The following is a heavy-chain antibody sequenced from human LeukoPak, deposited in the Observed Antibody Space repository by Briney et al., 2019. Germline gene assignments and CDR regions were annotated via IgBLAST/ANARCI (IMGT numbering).Heavy chain of an antibody. V-gene: IGHV3-23*01. Sequence: PGGSLRLSCAASGFTFSSYAMSWVRQAPGKGLEWVSAISGSGGSTYHADSVKGRFTISRDNSKNTLYLQMNSLRAEDTAVYYCAKDLGYSYGYIPFDYWGQGTLVTVSS. CDR3: AKDLGYSYGYIPFDY. J-gene: IGHJ4*02. CDR2: ISGSGGST. D-gene: IGHD5-18*01. CDR1: GFTFSSYA.